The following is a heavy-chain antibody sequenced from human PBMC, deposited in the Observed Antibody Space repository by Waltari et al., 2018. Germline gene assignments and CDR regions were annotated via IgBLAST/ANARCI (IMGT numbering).Heavy chain of an antibody. CDR1: GGSISSYY. J-gene: IGHJ4*02. Sequence: QVQLQESGPGLVKPSETLSLTCTVSGGSISSYYWSWIRQPPGKGLEWIGYIYYSGSTNYHPSLKSRVTISVDTSKNQFSLKLSSVTAADTAVYYCARGNGYYDSSGYQDYWGQGTLVTVSS. CDR2: IYYSGST. D-gene: IGHD3-22*01. V-gene: IGHV4-59*01. CDR3: ARGNGYYDSSGYQDY.